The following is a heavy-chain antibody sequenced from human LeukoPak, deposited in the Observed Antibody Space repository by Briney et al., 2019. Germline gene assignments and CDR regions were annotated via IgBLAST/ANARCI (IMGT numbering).Heavy chain of an antibody. Sequence: PSETLSLTCAVYGGSFSGYYWSWIRQPPGKGLEWIGEINHSGSTNYNPSLKSRVTISVDTSKSQFSPKLNSMTAADTAVYYCARGAQTYYDKAPVDYWGQGTLVTVSS. V-gene: IGHV4-34*01. CDR1: GGSFSGYY. D-gene: IGHD3-22*01. J-gene: IGHJ4*02. CDR2: INHSGST. CDR3: ARGAQTYYDKAPVDY.